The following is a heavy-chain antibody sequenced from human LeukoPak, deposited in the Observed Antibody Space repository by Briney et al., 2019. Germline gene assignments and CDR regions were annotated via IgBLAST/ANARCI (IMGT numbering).Heavy chain of an antibody. V-gene: IGHV3-53*01. J-gene: IGHJ1*01. CDR3: ARARIAAAGTIRYFQH. D-gene: IGHD6-13*01. CDR2: IYSGGST. CDR1: GFTVSSNY. Sequence: HPGGSLRLSCAASGFTVSSNYMSWVRQAPGKGLEWVSVIYSGGSTYYADSVKGRFTISRDNSKNTLYLQMNSLRAEDTAVYYCARARIAAAGTIRYFQHWGQGTLVTVSS.